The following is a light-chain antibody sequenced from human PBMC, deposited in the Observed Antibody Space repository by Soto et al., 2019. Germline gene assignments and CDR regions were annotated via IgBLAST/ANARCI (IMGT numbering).Light chain of an antibody. V-gene: IGLV1-44*01. CDR1: SFNIGRNT. CDR2: SNN. J-gene: IGLJ3*02. Sequence: QSVLTQPPSASETPGQRVTISCSGNSFNIGRNTVNWYQQLPGTAPKLLIYSNNKRPSGVADRYSCSKYGTSGSLAISGLQFEDEVDYYCAAWDDSLGGAVFGGGTKGTVL. CDR3: AAWDDSLGGAV.